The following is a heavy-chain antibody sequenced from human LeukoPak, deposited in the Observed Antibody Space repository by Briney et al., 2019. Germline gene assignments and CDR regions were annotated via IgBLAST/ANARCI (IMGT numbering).Heavy chain of an antibody. CDR2: ISSSSSYI. J-gene: IGHJ6*02. CDR1: GFTFSSYS. CDR3: ARVGPIAAAGLRYGMDV. D-gene: IGHD6-13*01. V-gene: IGHV3-21*01. Sequence: GGSLRLSCAASGFTFSSYSMNWVRQAPGKGLEWVSSISSSSSYIYYADSVKGRFTISRDNAKNSLYLQMNSLRAEDTAVYYCARVGPIAAAGLRYGMDVWGQGTTVTVSS.